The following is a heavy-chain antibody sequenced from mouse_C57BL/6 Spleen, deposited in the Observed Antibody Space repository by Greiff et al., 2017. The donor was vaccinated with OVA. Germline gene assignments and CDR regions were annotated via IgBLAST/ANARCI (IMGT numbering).Heavy chain of an antibody. V-gene: IGHV7-1*01. J-gene: IGHJ1*03. D-gene: IGHD2-5*01. CDR2: SRKKANDYTT. CDR3: ARDADSNYGYFDV. CDR1: GFTFSDFY. Sequence: EVKLVESGGGLVQSGRSLRLSCATSGFTFSDFYMEWVRQAPGKGLEWIAASRKKANDYTTEYSASVKGRFIVSRDTSQSILYLQMNALRAEDTAIYYCARDADSNYGYFDVWGTGTTVTVSS.